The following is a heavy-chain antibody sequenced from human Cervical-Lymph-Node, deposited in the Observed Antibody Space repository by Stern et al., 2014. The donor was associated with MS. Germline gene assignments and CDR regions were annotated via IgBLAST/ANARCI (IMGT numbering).Heavy chain of an antibody. Sequence: QVQLQQSGPGLVKPSQTLSLTCAISEDSVSSDSAAWNWIRQSPSRGLEWLGRTYYRSKWFTDYAVSVKSRITINRDTSKNQFSLQLNSVTPEDTAVYYCARAGRLGYYGMDVWGQGTTVTVSS. CDR1: EDSVSSDSAA. D-gene: IGHD7-27*01. V-gene: IGHV6-1*01. J-gene: IGHJ6*02. CDR2: TYYRSKWFT. CDR3: ARAGRLGYYGMDV.